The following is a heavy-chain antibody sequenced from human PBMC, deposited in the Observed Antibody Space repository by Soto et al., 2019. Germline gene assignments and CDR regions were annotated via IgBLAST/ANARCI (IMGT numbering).Heavy chain of an antibody. CDR1: GFTFSSYG. D-gene: IGHD3-10*01. CDR3: ARDPAYGSGSYFDY. CDR2: IWYDGSNK. V-gene: IGHV3-33*01. J-gene: IGHJ4*02. Sequence: GGSLRLSCAASGFTFSSYGMHWVRQAPGKGLEWVAVIWYDGSNKYYADSVKGRFTISRDNSKNTLYLQMNSLRAEDTAVYYCARDPAYGSGSYFDYWGQGTLVTVSS.